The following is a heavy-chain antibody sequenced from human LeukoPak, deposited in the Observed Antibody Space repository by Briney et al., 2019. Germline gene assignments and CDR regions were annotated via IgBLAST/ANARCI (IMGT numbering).Heavy chain of an antibody. CDR1: EFTFSSYW. V-gene: IGHV3-74*01. D-gene: IGHD1-26*01. J-gene: IGHJ3*02. CDR2: INSDGSST. Sequence: GGSLRLSCAASEFTFSSYWMHWVRQAPGEGLVWVSHINSDGSSTSHADSVKGRFSISRDNAKNTLYLQMNSLRAEDTAVYYCARYSGTYYPGFDIWGQGTMVTVSS. CDR3: ARYSGTYYPGFDI.